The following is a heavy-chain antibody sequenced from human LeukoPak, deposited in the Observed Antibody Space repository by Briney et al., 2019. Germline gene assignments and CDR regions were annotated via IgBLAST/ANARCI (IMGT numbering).Heavy chain of an antibody. CDR3: AKDKGSTNSYFDY. Sequence: GRSLRLSCAASGFMFNNYAMHWVRQAPGKGLECVTIISYDGSNKYYADSVKGRFTISRDNSKNTLYLQMSSLRAEDTAVYYCAKDKGSTNSYFDYWGQGTLVTVSS. CDR2: ISYDGSNK. CDR1: GFMFNNYA. J-gene: IGHJ4*02. V-gene: IGHV3-30*04. D-gene: IGHD2-2*01.